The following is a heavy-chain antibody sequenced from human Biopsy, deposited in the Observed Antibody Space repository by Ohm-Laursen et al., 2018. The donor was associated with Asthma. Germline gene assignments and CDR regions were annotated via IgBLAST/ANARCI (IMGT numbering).Heavy chain of an antibody. Sequence: SLRLSCAAPGFTFSNYGMHWVRQAPGKGLDWVAVISFDGSNKNYTDSVKGRFTISRDNSRNTLPLQMNSLRAEDTAVYYCAKDVFPGWELRRGPDYWGQGTLVTVSS. D-gene: IGHD1-26*01. CDR3: AKDVFPGWELRRGPDY. CDR2: ISFDGSNK. V-gene: IGHV3-30*18. J-gene: IGHJ4*02. CDR1: GFTFSNYG.